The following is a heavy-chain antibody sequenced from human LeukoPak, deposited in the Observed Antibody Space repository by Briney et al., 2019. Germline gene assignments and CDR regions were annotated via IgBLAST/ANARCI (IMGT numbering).Heavy chain of an antibody. V-gene: IGHV3-30-3*01. CDR1: GFTFSSYA. J-gene: IGHJ4*02. CDR2: ISYDGSNK. D-gene: IGHD2-2*03. Sequence: GGSLRLSCAASGFTFSSYAMHWVRQAPGKGLEWVAVISYDGSNKYYADSVKGRFTISRANSKNTLYLQMNSLRAEDTAVYYCARGFMDIVVVPADYWGQGTLVTVSS. CDR3: ARGFMDIVVVPADY.